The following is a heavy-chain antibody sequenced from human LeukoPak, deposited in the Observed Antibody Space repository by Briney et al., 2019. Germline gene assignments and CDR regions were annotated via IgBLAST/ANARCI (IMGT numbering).Heavy chain of an antibody. CDR3: ARGRREILEWLLSPPY. CDR2: IYYSGST. D-gene: IGHD3-3*01. J-gene: IGHJ4*02. CDR1: GGSISSGGYY. V-gene: IGHV4-31*03. Sequence: SETLSLTCTVSGGSISSGGYYWSWIRQHPGKGLEWIGYIYYSGSTYYNPSLKSRVTISVDTSKNQFSLKLSSVTAADTAVYYCARGRREILEWLLSPPYWGQGTLVTVSS.